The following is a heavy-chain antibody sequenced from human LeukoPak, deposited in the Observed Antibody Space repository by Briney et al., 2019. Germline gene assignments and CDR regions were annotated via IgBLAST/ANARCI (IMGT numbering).Heavy chain of an antibody. D-gene: IGHD1-1*01. CDR3: AKEQVPVNGWNFDM. J-gene: IGHJ3*02. Sequence: GGSLRLSCAASGFTFTTYTIRWVRQAPGKGLEWVSSIYGDASKTFYADSVRGRFPISRNSSKSMVCLQMDGLRVDDTALYYCAKEQVPVNGWNFDMGGKGTMVIVSA. CDR1: GFTFTTYT. CDR2: IYGDASKT. V-gene: IGHV3-23*01.